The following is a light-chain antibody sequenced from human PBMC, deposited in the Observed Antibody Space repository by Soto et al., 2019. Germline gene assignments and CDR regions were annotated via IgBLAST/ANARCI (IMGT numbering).Light chain of an antibody. J-gene: IGLJ3*02. Sequence: QSVLTQPPSVSGAPGQRVTISCTGSYSNIGAGYEVHWYQQIPGTAPKLLISGHNNRPSGVPDRFFGSKSGTSASLTIIGLQAEDEADYYCQSYDSSLSGSWVFGGGTKVTVL. CDR3: QSYDSSLSGSWV. CDR1: YSNIGAGYE. V-gene: IGLV1-40*01. CDR2: GHN.